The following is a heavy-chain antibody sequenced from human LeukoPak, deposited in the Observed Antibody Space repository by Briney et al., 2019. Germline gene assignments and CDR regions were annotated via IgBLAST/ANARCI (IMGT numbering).Heavy chain of an antibody. J-gene: IGHJ3*02. D-gene: IGHD3-22*01. CDR1: GGSFSGYY. CDR2: INHSGST. Sequence: KTSETLSLTCAVYGGSFSGYYWSWIRQPPGKGLEWIGEINHSGSTNYNPSLKSRVTISVDTSKNQFSLKLSSVTAADTAVYYCARDRGRGSGYLWRDPFDIWGRGTMVTVSS. V-gene: IGHV4-34*01. CDR3: ARDRGRGSGYLWRDPFDI.